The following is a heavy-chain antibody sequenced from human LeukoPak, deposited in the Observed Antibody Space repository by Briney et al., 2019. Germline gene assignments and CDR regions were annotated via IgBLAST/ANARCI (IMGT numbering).Heavy chain of an antibody. Sequence: ASVPVSSKVSGYTLTELSMHWVRQAPGKGLEWMGGFDPEDGETIYAQKFQGRVTMTEDTSTDTAYMELSSLRSEDTAVYYCATSYYYDSSGYYYGWHAFDIWGQGT. D-gene: IGHD3-22*01. J-gene: IGHJ3*02. V-gene: IGHV1-24*01. CDR2: FDPEDGET. CDR1: GYTLTELS. CDR3: ATSYYYDSSGYYYGWHAFDI.